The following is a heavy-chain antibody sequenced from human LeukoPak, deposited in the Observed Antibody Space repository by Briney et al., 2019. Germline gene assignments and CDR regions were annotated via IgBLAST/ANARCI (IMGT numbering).Heavy chain of an antibody. CDR2: ITSNGGST. J-gene: IGHJ4*02. V-gene: IGHV3-64*01. D-gene: IGHD3-10*01. Sequence: GGSLRLSCAASGFTFSSYAMHWVRQAPGKGLEYVSAITSNGGSTYYANSVKGRFTISRDNSKNTLYLQMGSLRAEDMAVYYCASERSGSYGYWGQGTLVTVSS. CDR3: ASERSGSYGY. CDR1: GFTFSSYA.